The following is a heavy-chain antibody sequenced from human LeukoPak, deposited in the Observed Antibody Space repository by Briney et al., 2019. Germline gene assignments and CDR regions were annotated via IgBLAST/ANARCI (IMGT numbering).Heavy chain of an antibody. CDR3: AKDRSRVNSDMDV. CDR1: AFTFSNYG. Sequence: GGSLRLSCAASAFTFSNYGMSWVRQAPGKGLEWVSGISGSGGSTYYADSVKGRFTISRDNSKNTLYLQMNSLRVDDTAVYYCAKDRSRVNSDMDVWGKGTTVTISS. CDR2: ISGSGGST. J-gene: IGHJ6*03. D-gene: IGHD4-23*01. V-gene: IGHV3-23*01.